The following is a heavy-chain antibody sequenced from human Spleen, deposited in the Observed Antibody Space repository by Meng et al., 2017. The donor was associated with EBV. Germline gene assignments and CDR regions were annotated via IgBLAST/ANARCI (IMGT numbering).Heavy chain of an antibody. J-gene: IGHJ4*02. CDR2: ISHSGST. CDR1: GDSISSSHW. D-gene: IGHD3-3*01. CDR3: ARRAIYGVVNFDY. Sequence: LQASAPRLVKSSGTRSLTCAASGDSISSSHWWSWVRQPPGKGLEWIGEISHSGSTNHNPSLKSRVTISADRSKNQFSLKVRSVSAADTAVYYCARRAIYGVVNFDYWGQGTLVTVPS. V-gene: IGHV4-4*02.